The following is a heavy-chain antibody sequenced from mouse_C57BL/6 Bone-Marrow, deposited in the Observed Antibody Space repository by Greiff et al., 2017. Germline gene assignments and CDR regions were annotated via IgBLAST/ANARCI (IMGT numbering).Heavy chain of an antibody. CDR3: ARDLRSY. CDR2: ISYDGSN. Sequence: EVQLQESGPGLVKPSPSLSLTCSVTGYSITSGYYSNWIRQFPRNQLEWMGYISYDGSNNYNPYIKNRISITPDTSTNQFFMKLNSVTTEDTATYYCARDLRSYWGQGTSVTVSA. D-gene: IGHD2-12*01. CDR1: GYSITSGYY. J-gene: IGHJ4*01. V-gene: IGHV3-6*01.